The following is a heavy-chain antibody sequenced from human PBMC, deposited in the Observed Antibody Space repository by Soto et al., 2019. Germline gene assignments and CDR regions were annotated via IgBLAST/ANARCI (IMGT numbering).Heavy chain of an antibody. CDR2: VNHAGSS. V-gene: IGHV4-34*01. Sequence: PSETLSLTCAISGGSFSFYYWIWIRQSPEKGLEWLGEVNHAGSSNYNPSLRGRVTISVDTSKNQFSLKLSSVTAADTAVYFCARDSTRRGACDIWGQGTMVTVSS. J-gene: IGHJ3*02. D-gene: IGHD4-4*01. CDR1: GGSFSFYY. CDR3: ARDSTRRGACDI.